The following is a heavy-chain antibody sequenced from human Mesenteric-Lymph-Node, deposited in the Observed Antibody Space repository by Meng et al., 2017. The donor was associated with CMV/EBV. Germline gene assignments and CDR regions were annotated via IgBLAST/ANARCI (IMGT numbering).Heavy chain of an antibody. CDR2: IYYSGIYNTVST. V-gene: IGHV4-30-4*01. CDR3: AREDDSSGYYFDY. Sequence: SETLSLTCTVSGDSLNSSNNFWSWIRQPPGKGLEWIGYIYYSGIYNTVSTYYNPSLESRVTMSVDTSKNQFSLKLRSVTAADTAVYYCAREDDSSGYYFDYWGQGTLVTVSS. CDR1: GDSLNSSNNF. J-gene: IGHJ4*02. D-gene: IGHD3-22*01.